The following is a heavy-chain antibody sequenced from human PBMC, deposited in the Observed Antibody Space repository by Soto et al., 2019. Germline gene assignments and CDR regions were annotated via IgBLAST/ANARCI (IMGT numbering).Heavy chain of an antibody. CDR3: AKTWLGSIRGVKFYYFDY. D-gene: IGHD3-10*01. CDR2: ISYDGSNK. Sequence: QVQLVESGGGVVQPGRSLRLSCAASGFTFSSYGMHWVRQAPGKGLEWVAVISYDGSNKYYADSVKGRFTISRDNSKNSLYLQMNSLRAEDTAVYYLAKTWLGSIRGVKFYYFDYSGQGTLVTVSS. V-gene: IGHV3-30*18. J-gene: IGHJ4*02. CDR1: GFTFSSYG.